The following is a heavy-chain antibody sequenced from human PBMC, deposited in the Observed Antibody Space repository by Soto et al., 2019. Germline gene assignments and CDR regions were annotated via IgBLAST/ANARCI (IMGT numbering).Heavy chain of an antibody. D-gene: IGHD3-22*01. CDR3: ARSPSSGYDY. CDR2: INPSGGST. J-gene: IGHJ4*02. CDR1: GYTFTSYY. V-gene: IGHV1-46*01. Sequence: ASVKVSCKASGYTFTSYYMHWVRQAPGQGLEWMGIINPSGGSTSYAQKFQGRVTITRDTSASTAYMELSSLRSEDTAVYYCARSPSSGYDYWGQGTLVTVSS.